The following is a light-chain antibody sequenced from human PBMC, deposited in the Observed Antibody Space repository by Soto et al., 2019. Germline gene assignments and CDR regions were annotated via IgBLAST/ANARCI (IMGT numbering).Light chain of an antibody. Sequence: EIVLTQSPGTLSLSPGERATLSCRASQSVSNNYLAWYQQKPGQAPRLLIYGASNRASDTPDRFSGSGSGTEFSLTISRLDPDDFAVYYCQQYGSSPWTFGQGTKVDIK. CDR2: GAS. J-gene: IGKJ1*01. V-gene: IGKV3-20*01. CDR1: QSVSNNY. CDR3: QQYGSSPWT.